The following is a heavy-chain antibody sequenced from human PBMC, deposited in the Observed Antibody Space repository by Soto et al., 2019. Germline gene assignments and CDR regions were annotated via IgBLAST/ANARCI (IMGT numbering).Heavy chain of an antibody. Sequence: PGGSLRLSCTASGFTFSTYEMNWVRQAPGKGLAWLSEISSGGSTIFYADSVKGRFTISRDNAKNSLYLQMNSLRVEDTAVYYCAGKGHYNWFDPWGQGTLVTVSS. CDR1: GFTFSTYE. J-gene: IGHJ5*02. CDR3: AGKGHYNWFDP. V-gene: IGHV3-48*03. CDR2: ISSGGSTI.